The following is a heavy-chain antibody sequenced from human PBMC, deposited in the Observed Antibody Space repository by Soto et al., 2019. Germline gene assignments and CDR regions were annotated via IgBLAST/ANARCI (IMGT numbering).Heavy chain of an antibody. D-gene: IGHD3-9*01. J-gene: IGHJ6*02. Sequence: AGVKISCKASGYTFTSYGIRWVRQAPGQGLEWMGWISAYNGNTNYAQKLQGRVTMTPDTYTRTAYMELRSLRSDDTAVYYCARDCPVLRSFDWLLHPYYYYGMDGWGQGTKVTVSS. CDR1: GYTFTSYG. V-gene: IGHV1-18*01. CDR3: ARDCPVLRSFDWLLHPYYYYGMDG. CDR2: ISAYNGNT.